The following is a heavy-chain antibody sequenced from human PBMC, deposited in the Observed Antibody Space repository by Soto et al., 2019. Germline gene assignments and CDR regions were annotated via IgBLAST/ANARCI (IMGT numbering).Heavy chain of an antibody. D-gene: IGHD6-13*01. CDR1: GFTFSSYS. V-gene: IGHV3-21*01. Sequence: PGGSLRLSCAASGFTFSSYSMNWVRQAPGEGLEWVSFISSGSTYIYYADSVKGRFTISRDTARTSVYLQMNSLRAEDTAVYYCAREIQVAAADPSAFDFWGPGTMFTLSS. CDR3: AREIQVAAADPSAFDF. CDR2: ISSGSTYI. J-gene: IGHJ3*01.